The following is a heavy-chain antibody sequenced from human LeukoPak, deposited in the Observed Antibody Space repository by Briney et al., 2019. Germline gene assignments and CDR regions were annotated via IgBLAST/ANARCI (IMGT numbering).Heavy chain of an antibody. J-gene: IGHJ4*02. CDR2: IKEDGSED. V-gene: IGHV3-7*01. Sequence: GGSLRLSCAASGFTFSRAWMSWVRQAPGKGLEWVANIKEDGSEDYYADSVKGRFAISKDNAKNSLYLQMNNLRAEDTAMYYCASDAGGYEDWGQGTLVIVSS. CDR1: GFTFSRAW. D-gene: IGHD5-12*01. CDR3: ASDAGGYED.